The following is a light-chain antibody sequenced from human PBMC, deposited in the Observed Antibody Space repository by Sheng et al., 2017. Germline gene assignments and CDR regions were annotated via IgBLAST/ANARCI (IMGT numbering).Light chain of an antibody. CDR2: KAS. J-gene: IGKJ1*01. CDR3: QQRSNWPLWT. Sequence: DIQMTQSPSSLSASVGDRVTITCQASQDISNYLNWYQQRPGKAPKLLIYKASSLESGVPSRFSGSGSGTDFTLTISSLEPEDFAVYYCQQRSNWPLWTFGQGTKVEIK. CDR1: QDISNY. V-gene: IGKV1-33*01.